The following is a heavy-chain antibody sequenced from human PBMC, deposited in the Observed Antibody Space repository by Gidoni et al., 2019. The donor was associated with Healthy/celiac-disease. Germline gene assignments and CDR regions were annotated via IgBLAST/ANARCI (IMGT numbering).Heavy chain of an antibody. D-gene: IGHD6-19*01. CDR1: GYTFTSYG. Sequence: QVQLVTSGAAVKNPGASVKVSCKASGYTFTSYGISWVRQAPGQGLEWMGWISAYNGNTNYAQKLQGRVTMTTDTSTSTAYMELRSLRSDDTAVYYCARLVAVAKHDAFDIWGQGTMVTVSS. CDR3: ARLVAVAKHDAFDI. CDR2: ISAYNGNT. J-gene: IGHJ3*02. V-gene: IGHV1-18*01.